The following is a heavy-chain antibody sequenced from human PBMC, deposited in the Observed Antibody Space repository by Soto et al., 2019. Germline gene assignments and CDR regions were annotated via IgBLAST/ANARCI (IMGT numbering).Heavy chain of an antibody. V-gene: IGHV3-66*01. CDR1: GFIVSDTY. Sequence: EVQLVESGGGLVQPGGSLRLSCTASGFIVSDTYVNWVRQAPGKGLEWVSVISNRGDTHYADSVRGRFSLSRDISDNTLHLQMNNLRVEDTAVYYCAREPRYCRGGSCSITGDAYDIWGKGTMVTVYS. J-gene: IGHJ3*02. CDR3: AREPRYCRGGSCSITGDAYDI. CDR2: ISNRGDT. D-gene: IGHD2-15*01.